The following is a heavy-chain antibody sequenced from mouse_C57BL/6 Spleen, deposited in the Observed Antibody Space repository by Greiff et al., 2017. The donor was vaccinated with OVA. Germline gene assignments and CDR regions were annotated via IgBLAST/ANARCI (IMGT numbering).Heavy chain of an antibody. CDR3: ARKNYSAMDY. V-gene: IGHV1-42*01. CDR1: GYTFTGYY. CDR2: INPRTGGT. Sequence: VQLKQSGPELVKPGASVKISCKASGYTFTGYYMNWVKQSPEKGLEWIGEINPRTGGTSYNQKFKAKATLTVDKSSSTAYMQLKSLTSEDSAVYYCARKNYSAMDYWGQGTSVTVSS. D-gene: IGHD2-1*01. J-gene: IGHJ4*01.